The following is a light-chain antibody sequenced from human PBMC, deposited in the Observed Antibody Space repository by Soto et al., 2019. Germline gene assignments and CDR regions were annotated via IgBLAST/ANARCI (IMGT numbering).Light chain of an antibody. CDR1: QRVSSGY. CDR2: GAS. Sequence: EIVLTQSPGTLSFSPGERATLSCRASQRVSSGYLGWYQQRPGQAPRLLLYGASNRAAGIPDRFSGRGSETDFALTISRLEPEDFAVYYCQQYASSPPWTFGQGTKGEIK. J-gene: IGKJ1*01. V-gene: IGKV3-20*01. CDR3: QQYASSPPWT.